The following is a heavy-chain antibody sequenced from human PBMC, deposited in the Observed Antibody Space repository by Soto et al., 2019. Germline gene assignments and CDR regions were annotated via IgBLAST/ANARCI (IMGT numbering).Heavy chain of an antibody. J-gene: IGHJ4*02. V-gene: IGHV3-15*01. CDR3: ATFRSYSDC. CDR2: IKSQGEGGTT. CDR1: GFAFSDAW. Sequence: EVQLVESGGGLVKPGGSLRLSCAASGFAFSDAWMTWVRQAPGKGLEWVGRIKSQGEGGTTEYAAPVKGRFTISRDDSESTLYLQMNSRKTEDTAVYYCATFRSYSDCWGQGTLVTVSS.